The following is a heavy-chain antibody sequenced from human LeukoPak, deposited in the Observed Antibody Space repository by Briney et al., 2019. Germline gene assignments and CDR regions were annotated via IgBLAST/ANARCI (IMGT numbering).Heavy chain of an antibody. J-gene: IGHJ4*02. CDR2: IDKTGSHI. D-gene: IGHD3-22*01. CDR1: RFAFSSYS. CDR3: ARRKYYDSSGYQY. V-gene: IGHV3-21*01. Sequence: GGSLRLSCAVSRFAFSSYSMSWVRQAPGQGLEWVSSIDKTGSHIYYSDSVKGRFTISRDNARNSLFLFMNSLRGEDTAVYYCARRKYYDSSGYQYWGQGTLVTVSS.